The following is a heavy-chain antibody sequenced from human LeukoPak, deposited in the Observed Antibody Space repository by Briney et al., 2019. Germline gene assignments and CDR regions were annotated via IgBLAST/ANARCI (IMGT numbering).Heavy chain of an antibody. CDR3: ARRGIAAAGYFDY. CDR2: ISYDGSNK. Sequence: GSLRLSCAASGFTFSSYAMHWVRQAPGKGLEWVAVISYDGSNKYYADSVKGRFTISRDNSKNTLYLQMNSLRAEDTAVYYCARRGIAAAGYFDYWGQGTLATVSS. V-gene: IGHV3-30-3*01. J-gene: IGHJ4*02. CDR1: GFTFSSYA. D-gene: IGHD6-13*01.